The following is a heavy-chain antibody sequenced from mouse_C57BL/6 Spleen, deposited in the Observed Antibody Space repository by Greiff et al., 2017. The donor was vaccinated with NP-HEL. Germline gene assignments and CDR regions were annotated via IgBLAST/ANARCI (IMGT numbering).Heavy chain of an antibody. Sequence: DVMLVESGGGLVKPGGSLKLSCAASGFTFSDYGMHWVRQAPEKGLEWVAYISSGSSTIYYADTVKGRFTISRDNAKNTLFLQLTSLRSEDTAMYYCARPPFDYWGKGTTLTVSS. CDR3: ARPPFDY. V-gene: IGHV5-17*01. CDR2: ISSGSSTI. CDR1: GFTFSDYG. J-gene: IGHJ2*01.